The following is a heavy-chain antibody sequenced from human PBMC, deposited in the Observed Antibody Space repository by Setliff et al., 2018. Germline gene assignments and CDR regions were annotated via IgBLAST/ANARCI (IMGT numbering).Heavy chain of an antibody. V-gene: IGHV4-34*01. Sequence: SETLSLTCAASGGTFTYYYWTWIRQAPGKGLEWIGEINHSGTTNYDPSLKSRVTISVDTSKNQLSLKLSSVTAADTAIYYCARGGTYRYFDYWGQGTLVTVSS. J-gene: IGHJ4*02. CDR3: ARGGTYRYFDY. CDR2: INHSGTT. CDR1: GGTFTYYY.